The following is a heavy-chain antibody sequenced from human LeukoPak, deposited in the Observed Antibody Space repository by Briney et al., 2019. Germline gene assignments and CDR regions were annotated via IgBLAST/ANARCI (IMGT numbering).Heavy chain of an antibody. CDR2: ITGSGTYT. Sequence: PGGSLRLSCAASGFTFSNCAMSWVREAPGKGLEWVSSITGSGTYTYYADSVKGRFTISRDNSKNTLSLQMNRLRAQDQAVNYCAKDQGSNIIKGFFAFWGQGTLLTVSS. CDR3: AKDQGSNIIKGFFAF. J-gene: IGHJ4*02. CDR1: GFTFSNCA. V-gene: IGHV3-23*01.